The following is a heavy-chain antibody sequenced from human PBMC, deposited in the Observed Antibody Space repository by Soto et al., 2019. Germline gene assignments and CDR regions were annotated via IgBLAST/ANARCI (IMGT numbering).Heavy chain of an antibody. J-gene: IGHJ4*02. V-gene: IGHV3-30*18. D-gene: IGHD3-22*01. CDR3: PKDTYYYSRSCYYVFVS. Sequence: QVQLVESGGGVVQSGRSLRLSCAASGFTFSSYGIHWVRQAPGKGLEWVAVISHDGSKTNYADSVKGRFTISRDNSKDRVYLKMTSLRTEDTAVYYCPKDTYYYSRSCYYVFVSCGQGTLFTGS. CDR1: GFTFSSYG. CDR2: ISHDGSKT.